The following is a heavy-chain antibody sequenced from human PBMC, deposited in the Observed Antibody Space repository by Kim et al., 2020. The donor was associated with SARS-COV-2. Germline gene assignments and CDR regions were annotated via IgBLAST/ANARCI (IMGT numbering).Heavy chain of an antibody. J-gene: IGHJ6*03. CDR2: INPNSGGT. CDR1: GYTFTGYY. Sequence: ASVKVSCKASGYTFTGYYMHWVRQAPGQGLEWMGWINPNSGGTNYAQKFQGRVTMTRDTSISTAYMELSRLRSDDTAVYYCARDIVATIGAGYYYYYYMDVWGKGTTVTVSS. D-gene: IGHD5-12*01. CDR3: ARDIVATIGAGYYYYYYMDV. V-gene: IGHV1-2*02.